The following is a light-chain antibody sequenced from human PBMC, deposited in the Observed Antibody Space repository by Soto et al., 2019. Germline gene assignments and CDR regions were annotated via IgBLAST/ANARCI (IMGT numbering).Light chain of an antibody. J-gene: IGLJ1*01. CDR3: SSYTSSSTPYV. Sequence: QSVLTQPASVSGSPGQSITISCTGTSSDIGGYNYVSWYQQYPGKAPKLMISEISNRPSGVSNRFSGSKSGNTASLTISGLQAEDEADYYCSSYTSSSTPYVFGTGTKLTVL. CDR2: EIS. V-gene: IGLV2-14*01. CDR1: SSDIGGYNY.